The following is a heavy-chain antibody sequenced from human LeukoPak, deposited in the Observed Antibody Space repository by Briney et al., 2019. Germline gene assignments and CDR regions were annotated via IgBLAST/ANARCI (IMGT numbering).Heavy chain of an antibody. V-gene: IGHV1-8*01. J-gene: IGHJ4*02. Sequence: ASVKVSCKASGYTFTSYDINWVRQATGQGLEWMGWMNPNSGNTGYAQKFQGRVTMTRNTSISTAYMELSSLRSEDTAVYYCARGRPYYYDSSGHYPFGYWGQGTLVTVSS. D-gene: IGHD3-22*01. CDR3: ARGRPYYYDSSGHYPFGY. CDR2: MNPNSGNT. CDR1: GYTFTSYD.